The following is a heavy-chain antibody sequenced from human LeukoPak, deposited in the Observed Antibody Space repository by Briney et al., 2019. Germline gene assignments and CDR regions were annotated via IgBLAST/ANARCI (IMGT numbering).Heavy chain of an antibody. V-gene: IGHV3-21*01. Sequence: GGSLRLSCAASGFTFSSYSMNWVRQAPGKGLEWVSSISSSSSYIYYADSVKGRFTISRDNAKNSLYLQMNSLRAEDTAVYYCARAEQREYSSSWFDAFAIWGQGTMVTVSS. CDR3: ARAEQREYSSSWFDAFAI. CDR1: GFTFSSYS. D-gene: IGHD6-13*01. CDR2: ISSSSSYI. J-gene: IGHJ3*02.